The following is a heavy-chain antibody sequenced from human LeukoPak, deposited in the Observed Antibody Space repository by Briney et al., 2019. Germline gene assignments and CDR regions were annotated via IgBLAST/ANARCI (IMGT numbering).Heavy chain of an antibody. CDR2: MSYDGSKK. CDR3: ARDPLRDDYVWGNYRNGADY. CDR1: GFTFSSYG. J-gene: IGHJ4*02. Sequence: GGPLRLSCAASGFTFSSYGMHWVRQAPGKGLEWVAVMSYDGSKKYYTDSVKGRFTISRDNSQNTLYLQMNSLRAEDTAVYYCARDPLRDDYVWGNYRNGADYWGQGTLVTVSS. V-gene: IGHV3-30*12. D-gene: IGHD3-16*02.